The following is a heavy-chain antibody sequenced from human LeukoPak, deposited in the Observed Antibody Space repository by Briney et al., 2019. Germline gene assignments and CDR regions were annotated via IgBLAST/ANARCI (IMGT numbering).Heavy chain of an antibody. CDR2: IASRTSHT. Sequence: GGSLRLSCTASGFNFSTYEMNWVRQAPGKGLEWISYIASRTSHTYYADSVKGRFTISRDNAKDSVYLQMNSLRAEDTAVYYCARDGIFDYWGQGTLVTVSS. CDR1: GFNFSTYE. CDR3: ARDGIFDY. V-gene: IGHV3-48*01. J-gene: IGHJ4*02.